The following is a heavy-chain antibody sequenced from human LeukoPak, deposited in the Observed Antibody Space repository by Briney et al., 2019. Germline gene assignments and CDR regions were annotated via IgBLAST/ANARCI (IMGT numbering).Heavy chain of an antibody. CDR2: INHNGNVN. J-gene: IGHJ4*02. Sequence: GGSLRLSCAASGFTFSSYWMNWARQAPGKGLEWVASINHNGNVNYYVDSVKGRFTISRDNAKNSLYLQMSNLRAEDTAVYYCATVRGEVDYWGQGTLVTVSS. D-gene: IGHD3-10*01. CDR3: ATVRGEVDY. V-gene: IGHV3-7*01. CDR1: GFTFSSYW.